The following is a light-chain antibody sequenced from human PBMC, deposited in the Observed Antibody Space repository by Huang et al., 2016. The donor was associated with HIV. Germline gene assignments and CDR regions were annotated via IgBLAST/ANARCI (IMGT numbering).Light chain of an antibody. J-gene: IGKJ2*01. CDR3: QQSYSTPYT. V-gene: IGKV1-39*01. CDR1: QSISSY. Sequence: DIQMTQSPSSLSASVGDRVTITCRASQSISSYLNWYQQKPGKAPKLLIYAASSLQSRVPSRFSGSGSGTDFTLTISSLQPEDFTTYYCQQSYSTPYTFGRGTKLEIK. CDR2: AAS.